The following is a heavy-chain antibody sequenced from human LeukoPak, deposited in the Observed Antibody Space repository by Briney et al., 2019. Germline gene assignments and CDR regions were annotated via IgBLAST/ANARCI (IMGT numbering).Heavy chain of an antibody. CDR2: INWNGGST. Sequence: PGGSLRLSCAAPGFTFDDYGMSWVRQAPGKGLEWVSGINWNGGSTGYADSVKGRFTISRDNAKNSLYLQMNSLRAEDTALYYCARDPYSSSWSPSYYYYYGMDVWGQGTTVTVSS. CDR3: ARDPYSSSWSPSYYYYYGMDV. J-gene: IGHJ6*02. D-gene: IGHD6-13*01. V-gene: IGHV3-20*04. CDR1: GFTFDDYG.